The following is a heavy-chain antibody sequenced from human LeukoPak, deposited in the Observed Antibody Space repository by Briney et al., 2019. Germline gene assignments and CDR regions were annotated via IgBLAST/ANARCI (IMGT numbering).Heavy chain of an antibody. CDR1: GFTFSSYA. D-gene: IGHD3-10*01. J-gene: IGHJ4*02. V-gene: IGHV3-23*01. CDR3: AKESYGSGSYRN. CDR2: ISGSGGST. Sequence: AGGSLRLSCAASGFTFSSYAMSWVRQAPGKGLEWVSAISGSGGSTYYADSVKGRFTISRDNSKNTLYLQVNSLRAEDTAVYYCAKESYGSGSYRNWGQGTLVTVSS.